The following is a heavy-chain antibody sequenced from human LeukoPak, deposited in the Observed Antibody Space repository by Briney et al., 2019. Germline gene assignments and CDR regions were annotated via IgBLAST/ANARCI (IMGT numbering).Heavy chain of an antibody. CDR1: GYTFTSYG. D-gene: IGHD5-12*01. Sequence: ASVKVSSKASGYTFTSYGISWVRQAPGQGLEWMGWISAYNGNTNYAQKLQGRVTMTTDTSTSTAYMELRSLRSDDTAVYYCARDNSAGGYDAPGYFDYWGQGTLVTVSS. CDR3: ARDNSAGGYDAPGYFDY. V-gene: IGHV1-18*04. CDR2: ISAYNGNT. J-gene: IGHJ4*02.